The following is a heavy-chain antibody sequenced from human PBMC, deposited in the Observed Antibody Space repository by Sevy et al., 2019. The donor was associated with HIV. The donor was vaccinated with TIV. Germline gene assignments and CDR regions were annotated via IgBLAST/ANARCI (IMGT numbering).Heavy chain of an antibody. J-gene: IGHJ4*02. CDR1: GFTFSSYA. CDR3: AKHRDTIFLTSGSLDY. Sequence: GGSLRLSCAASGFTFSSYAMSWVRQAPGKGLEWVSAFSGSGGSTYYADSVKGRFTISRDNSKNTLYLQMNSLRAEDTAVYYCAKHRDTIFLTSGSLDYWGQGTLVTVSS. V-gene: IGHV3-23*01. D-gene: IGHD3-3*01. CDR2: FSGSGGST.